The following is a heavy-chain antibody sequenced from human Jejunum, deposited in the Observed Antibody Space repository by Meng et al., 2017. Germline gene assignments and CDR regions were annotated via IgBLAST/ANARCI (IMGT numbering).Heavy chain of an antibody. D-gene: IGHD2/OR15-2a*01. CDR3: ARDKNIPAFDM. CDR1: GFSISNYV. J-gene: IGHJ3*02. Sequence: GESLKISCAASGFSISNYVMNWVRQAPGKGLEWVSSISSSSSYIYYGDSVKGRFTISRDNAKNSLYLQMDSLSAEDTAVYYCARDKNIPAFDMWGQGTMVTVSS. V-gene: IGHV3-21*01. CDR2: ISSSSSYI.